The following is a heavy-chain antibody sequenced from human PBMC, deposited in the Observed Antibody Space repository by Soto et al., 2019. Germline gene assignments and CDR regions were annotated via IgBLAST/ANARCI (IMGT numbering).Heavy chain of an antibody. Sequence: SETLSLTCAVYGGSFSGYYWSCIRQPPGKGLEWIGEINHSGSTNYNPSLKSRVTISVDTSKNQFSLKLSSVTAADTAVYYCARGRKHSSTSCLYMDVWGKGTTVTVSS. J-gene: IGHJ6*03. V-gene: IGHV4-34*01. CDR3: ARGRKHSSTSCLYMDV. CDR1: GGSFSGYY. D-gene: IGHD2-2*01. CDR2: INHSGST.